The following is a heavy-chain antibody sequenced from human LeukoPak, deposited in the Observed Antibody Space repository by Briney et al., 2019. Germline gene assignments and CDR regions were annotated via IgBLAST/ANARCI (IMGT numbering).Heavy chain of an antibody. D-gene: IGHD3-22*01. CDR2: INSDGSST. J-gene: IGHJ3*02. Sequence: PGGSLRLSCAASGFTFSSYWMHWVRQAPGKGLVWVSRINSDGSSTSYADSVKGRFTISRDNAKNTLYLQMNSLRAEDTAVYYCARVRDSSAYLLRPAFDIWGQGTMVPVSS. V-gene: IGHV3-74*01. CDR3: ARVRDSSAYLLRPAFDI. CDR1: GFTFSSYW.